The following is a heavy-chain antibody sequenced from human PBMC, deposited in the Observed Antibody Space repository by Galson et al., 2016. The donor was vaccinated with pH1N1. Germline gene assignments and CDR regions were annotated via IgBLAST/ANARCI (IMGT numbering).Heavy chain of an antibody. Sequence: SLRLSCAASGFTFSNTWMHWVRQAPGKGLEWVGRITSKFHGGATDYAAPVQGRFTISRDDSENTLYLQMNSLKTQDTALYYCFGSHDEAWGTGNTFEVWGQGTMVSVSS. CDR1: GFTFSNTW. V-gene: IGHV3-15*01. CDR2: ITSKFHGGAT. J-gene: IGHJ3*01. CDR3: FGSHDEAWGTGNTFEV. D-gene: IGHD1-14*01.